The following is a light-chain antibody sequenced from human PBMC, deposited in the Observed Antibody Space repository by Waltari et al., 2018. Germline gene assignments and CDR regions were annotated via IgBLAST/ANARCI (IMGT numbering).Light chain of an antibody. J-gene: IGLJ2*01. Sequence: QSALTQPASVSGSPGQATTISCTGTSSAAGGYNYVSWYQQHPGKAPKLMIYEVSNRPSGVSNRFSGSKSGNTASLTISGLQAEDEADYYCSSYTSSSTLGVFGGGTKLTVL. V-gene: IGLV2-14*01. CDR3: SSYTSSSTLGV. CDR1: SSAAGGYNY. CDR2: EVS.